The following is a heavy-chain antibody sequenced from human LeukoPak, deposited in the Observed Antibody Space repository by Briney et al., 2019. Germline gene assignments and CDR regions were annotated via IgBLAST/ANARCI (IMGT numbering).Heavy chain of an antibody. CDR3: ARDRGGYYDFWRGRGPRYYMDV. CDR1: GYTFTSYG. J-gene: IGHJ6*03. CDR2: ISAYNGNT. D-gene: IGHD3-3*01. Sequence: ASVKVSCKASGYTFTSYGISWVRQAPGQGLEWMGWISAYNGNTNYAQKLQGRVTMTTDTSTSTAYMELRSLRSDDTAVYYCARDRGGYYDFWRGRGPRYYMDVWGKGTTVTVSS. V-gene: IGHV1-18*01.